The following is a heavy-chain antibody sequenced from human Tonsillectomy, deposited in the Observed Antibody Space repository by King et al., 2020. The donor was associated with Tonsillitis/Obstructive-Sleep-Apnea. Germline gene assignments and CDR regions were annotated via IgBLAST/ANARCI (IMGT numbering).Heavy chain of an antibody. CDR2: IYPGDSDT. D-gene: IGHD2-2*01. J-gene: IGHJ5*02. Sequence: VQLVQSGAEVKKPGESLKISCKSSGYSFTNYWIGWVRQMPGKSLEWMGIIYPGDSDTRYSPSFQGQVTISADKSISTAYLQWSSLKASDTAMYYCARLAVVVVPRGIPPGKNWFDPWGQGTLVIVSS. CDR1: GYSFTNYW. V-gene: IGHV5-51*03. CDR3: ARLAVVVVPRGIPPGKNWFDP.